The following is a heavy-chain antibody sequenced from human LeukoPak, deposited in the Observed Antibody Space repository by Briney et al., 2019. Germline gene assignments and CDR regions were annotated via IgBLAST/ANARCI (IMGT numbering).Heavy chain of an antibody. V-gene: IGHV3-30*02. CDR3: ARGDSGYANYFDY. J-gene: IGHJ4*02. Sequence: GGSLRLSCTASGFTFSSYGMHWVRQAPGKGLEWVAYIQYDGSNQQYADSVKGRFSISRDRSKNIPYLQMNSLRAEDTAVYYCARGDSGYANYFDYWGQGTLVTVSS. CDR1: GFTFSSYG. D-gene: IGHD5-12*01. CDR2: IQYDGSNQ.